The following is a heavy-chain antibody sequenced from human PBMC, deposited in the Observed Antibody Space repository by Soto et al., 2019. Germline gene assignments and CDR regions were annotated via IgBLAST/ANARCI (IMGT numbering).Heavy chain of an antibody. D-gene: IGHD3-10*01. Sequence: ASVKVSCKASGYTFTSYGISWVRQAPGQGLEWMGWISAYNGNTNYAQKLQGRVTMTTDTSTSTAYMELRSLRSDDTAVYYCVSEVFIMGSDCWGQGTLVTVSS. J-gene: IGHJ4*02. CDR1: GYTFTSYG. CDR2: ISAYNGNT. CDR3: VSEVFIMGSDC. V-gene: IGHV1-18*01.